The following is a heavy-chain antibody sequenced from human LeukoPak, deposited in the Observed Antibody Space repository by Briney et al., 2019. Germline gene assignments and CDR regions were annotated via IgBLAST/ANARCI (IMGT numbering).Heavy chain of an antibody. CDR3: ARGSDWNDPFDY. J-gene: IGHJ4*02. V-gene: IGHV1-69*06. Sequence: SVKDSCKASGGTFSSYAISWVRQAPGQGLEWMGGIIPIFGTANYAEKFQGRVTITADKSTSTAYMELSSLRSEDTAVYYCARGSDWNDPFDYWGQGTLVTVSS. CDR1: GGTFSSYA. D-gene: IGHD1-1*01. CDR2: IIPIFGTA.